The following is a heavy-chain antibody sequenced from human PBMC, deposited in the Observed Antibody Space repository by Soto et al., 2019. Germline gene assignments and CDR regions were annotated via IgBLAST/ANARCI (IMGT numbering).Heavy chain of an antibody. CDR3: ARGGEYYYGSGSYFRNYYYYYMDV. CDR2: IYYSGST. CDR1: GGSISSYY. Sequence: QVQLQESGPGLVKPSETLSLTCTVSGGSISSYYWSWIRQPPGKGLEWIGYIYYSGSTNYNPSLKSRVTISVDTAKHQFSLKLSSVTAADTAVYYCARGGEYYYGSGSYFRNYYYYYMDVWGKGTTVTVSS. J-gene: IGHJ6*03. V-gene: IGHV4-59*08. D-gene: IGHD3-10*01.